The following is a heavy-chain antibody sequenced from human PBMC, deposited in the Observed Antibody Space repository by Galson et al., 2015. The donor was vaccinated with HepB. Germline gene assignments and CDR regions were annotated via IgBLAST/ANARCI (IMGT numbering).Heavy chain of an antibody. J-gene: IGHJ4*02. V-gene: IGHV3-7*03. CDR3: ARGDFDWASDY. CDR2: IKQDGNEK. Sequence: SLRLSCAASGFTFGNYWMFWVRQAPGKGLEWVASIKQDGNEKYYVDSVEGRFTISRDNAKNSVYLQMNSLRAEDTAAYYCARGDFDWASDYWGQGTLVTVSS. D-gene: IGHD3-9*01. CDR1: GFTFGNYW.